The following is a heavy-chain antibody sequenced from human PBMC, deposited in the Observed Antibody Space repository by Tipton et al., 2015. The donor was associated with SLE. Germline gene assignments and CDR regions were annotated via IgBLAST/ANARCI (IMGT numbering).Heavy chain of an antibody. CDR3: ARSTRGGYGSSAGWFDP. J-gene: IGHJ5*02. V-gene: IGHV4-4*02. Sequence: TLSLTCAVSGGSISSSNWWSWVRQPPGKGLEWIGEIYHSGSTNYNPSLKSRVTISVDTSKNQFSLKLSSVTAADTAVYYCARSTRGGYGSSAGWFDPWGQGTLVTVSS. CDR2: IYHSGST. D-gene: IGHD3-22*01. CDR1: GGSISSSNW.